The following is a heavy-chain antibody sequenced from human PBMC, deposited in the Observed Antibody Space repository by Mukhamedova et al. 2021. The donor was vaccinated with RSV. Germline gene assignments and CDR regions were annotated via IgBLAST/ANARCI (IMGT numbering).Heavy chain of an antibody. D-gene: IGHD2-15*01. Sequence: GQGLEWMGWINPNSGGTNYAQKFQGRVTMTRDTSISTAYMELSRLRSDDTAVYYCARDRGYCSGGSCNGPPTRYYGMDVWGQWTTV. CDR3: ARDRGYCSGGSCNGPPTRYYGMDV. V-gene: IGHV1-2*02. CDR2: INPNSGGT. J-gene: IGHJ6*02.